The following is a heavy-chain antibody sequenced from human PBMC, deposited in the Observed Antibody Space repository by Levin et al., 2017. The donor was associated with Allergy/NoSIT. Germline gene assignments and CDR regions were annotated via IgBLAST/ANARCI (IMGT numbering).Heavy chain of an antibody. J-gene: IGHJ2*01. CDR3: ARETNENQWYLDL. Sequence: PGGSLRLSCAASGFTFSNYPMHWVRQAPGKRLEYVSSISSNGGHTSYADSVKGRFTISRDNSKNTLYLQMGSLRPEDMAVYYCARETNENQWYLDLWGRGTLVTVSS. CDR1: GFTFSNYP. V-gene: IGHV3-64*02. D-gene: IGHD2/OR15-2a*01. CDR2: ISSNGGHT.